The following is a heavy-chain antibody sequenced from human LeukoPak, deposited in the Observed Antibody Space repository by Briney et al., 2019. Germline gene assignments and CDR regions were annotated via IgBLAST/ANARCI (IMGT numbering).Heavy chain of an antibody. J-gene: IGHJ4*02. CDR2: IKQDGSDK. CDR3: AREVRGVIGPADY. V-gene: IGHV3-7*01. Sequence: PGGSLRLSCAASGFTFSSYCMSWVRHAPGKGLEWVANIKQDGSDKYYVDSVKGRFTISRDNAKKSLYLQMNSLRVEDTAVYYCAREVRGVIGPADYWGQGTLVTVSS. D-gene: IGHD3-10*01. CDR1: GFTFSSYC.